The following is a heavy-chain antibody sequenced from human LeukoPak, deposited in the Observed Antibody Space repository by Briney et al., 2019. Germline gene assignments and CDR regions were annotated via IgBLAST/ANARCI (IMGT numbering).Heavy chain of an antibody. J-gene: IGHJ4*02. CDR2: IYGGGTT. CDR1: GLTVSNNY. D-gene: IGHD3-3*01. CDR3: AKRGEKFLEWLLSPFDY. V-gene: IGHV3-53*01. Sequence: GGSLRLSCAASGLTVSNNYMSWVRQAPGKGLEWVSVIYGGGTTVYADSVKGRFTISRDNSKNTLYLQMNSLSAEDTAVYYCAKRGEKFLEWLLSPFDYWGQGTLVTVSS.